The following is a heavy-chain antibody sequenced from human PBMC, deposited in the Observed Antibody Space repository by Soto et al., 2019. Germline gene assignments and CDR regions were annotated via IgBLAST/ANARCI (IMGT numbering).Heavy chain of an antibody. CDR1: GGSINTYY. V-gene: IGHV4-30-4*08. CDR2: IYYSGST. CDR3: ARGHVDIVATIYDY. D-gene: IGHD5-12*01. Sequence: SETLSLTCAVSGGSINTYYWSWVRQPPGKGLEWIGYIYYSGSTYYNPSLKSRVTISVDTSKNQFSLKLSSVTAADTAVYYCARGHVDIVATIYDYWGQGTLVTVSS. J-gene: IGHJ4*02.